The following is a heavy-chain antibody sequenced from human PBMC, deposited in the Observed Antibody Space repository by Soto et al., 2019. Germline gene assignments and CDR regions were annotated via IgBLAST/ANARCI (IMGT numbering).Heavy chain of an antibody. CDR1: GDSVNISV. CDR3: ARANLKNWFDP. J-gene: IGHJ5*02. V-gene: IGHV4-59*08. Sequence: HSGSMYIASASSGDSVNISVVAWSRQPPGKGLEWIGYIYYSGSTNYNPSLKSRVTISVDTSKNQFSLKLSSVTAADTAVYYCARANLKNWFDPWGQGTLVTVSS. CDR2: IYYSGST.